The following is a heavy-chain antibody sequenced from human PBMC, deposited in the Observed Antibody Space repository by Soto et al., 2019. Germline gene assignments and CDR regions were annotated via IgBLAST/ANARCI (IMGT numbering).Heavy chain of an antibody. J-gene: IGHJ6*03. CDR2: IRGKAYGGTT. CDR3: TRDPLNWNYQGVDYYYMDV. CDR1: GFTFGDYA. V-gene: IGHV3-49*03. D-gene: IGHD1-7*01. Sequence: PGGSLRLSCTASGFTFGDYAMSWFRQAPGKGLEWVGFIRGKAYGGTTEYAASVKDRFTISRDDSKSIAYLQMNSLKTEDTAVYYCTRDPLNWNYQGVDYYYMDVWGKGTTVTVSS.